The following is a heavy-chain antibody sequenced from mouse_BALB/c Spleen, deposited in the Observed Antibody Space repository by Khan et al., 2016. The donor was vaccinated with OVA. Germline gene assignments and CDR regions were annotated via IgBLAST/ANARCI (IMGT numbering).Heavy chain of an antibody. J-gene: IGHJ2*01. CDR1: GFTFRSYA. CDR3: TRTPGYCGSGYFDY. D-gene: IGHD1-1*01. V-gene: IGHV5-9-3*01. CDR2: ISSGGSYT. Sequence: EVELVESGGGLVKPGGSLKLSCEASGFTFRSYAMSWVRQTPEKRLVWVATISSGGSYTFYPDSVKGRFTISRDNANNTLYLQMSSLRSEDTAIYYCTRTPGYCGSGYFDYWGQGTALTVSS.